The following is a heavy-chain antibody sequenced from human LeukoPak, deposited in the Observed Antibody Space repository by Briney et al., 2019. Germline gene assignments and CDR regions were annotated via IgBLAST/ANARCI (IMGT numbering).Heavy chain of an antibody. CDR2: IRTKSEGATT. J-gene: IGHJ5*02. CDR1: GFTVSDFW. Sequence: GGSLRLSCAASGFTVSDFWMIWVRQAPGRGLEWVGRIRTKSEGATTQYAAPVKGRFTVSRDDSKNTVYLQMDSLQSDDTAVYYCVKRWFDPWGQGALVTVSS. V-gene: IGHV3-15*01. CDR3: VKRWFDP.